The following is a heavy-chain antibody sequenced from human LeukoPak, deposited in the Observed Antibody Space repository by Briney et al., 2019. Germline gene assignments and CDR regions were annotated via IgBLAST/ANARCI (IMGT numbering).Heavy chain of an antibody. CDR3: ARRAYYCTNGVCHRRYYYYMDV. D-gene: IGHD2-8*01. CDR2: MNPNSGNT. V-gene: IGHV1-8*03. Sequence: GASVKVSCKASGYTFTSYDINWVRQATGQGLEWMGWMNPNSGNTGYAQKFQGRVTITRNTSISTAYMELSSLRSEDTAVYYCARRAYYCTNGVCHRRYYYYMDVWGKGTTVTVS. CDR1: GYTFTSYD. J-gene: IGHJ6*03.